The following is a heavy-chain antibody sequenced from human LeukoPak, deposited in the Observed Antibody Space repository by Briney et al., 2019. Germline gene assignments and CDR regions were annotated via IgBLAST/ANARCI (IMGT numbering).Heavy chain of an antibody. CDR2: ISCSRNYI. Sequence: PGGSLRLSCASSGFIYRSYSMDWVRQARGKGLEWVSSISCSRNYIYYGDSMKGRFTISRDNDKNSLYLQMNSLRAEDTAVYYSARDVGGNSVTLDYWGQGTLVTVSS. CDR3: ARDVGGNSVTLDY. J-gene: IGHJ4*02. CDR1: GFIYRSYS. D-gene: IGHD4-23*01. V-gene: IGHV3-21*01.